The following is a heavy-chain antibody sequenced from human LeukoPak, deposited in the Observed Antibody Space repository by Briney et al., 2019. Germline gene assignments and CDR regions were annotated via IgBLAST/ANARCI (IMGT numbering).Heavy chain of an antibody. CDR3: ARERTLTSCYDY. D-gene: IGHD2-15*01. CDR1: GYTFTGYY. V-gene: IGHV1-2*02. Sequence: VAAVTVSYKPSGYTFTGYYKHLVRQAPGQGLEWMGGINPNSGGTNYAQKLHGRVTMTRDTSISTAYMELSRLRSDDTAVYYCARERTLTSCYDYWGQGTLVTVSS. J-gene: IGHJ4*02. CDR2: INPNSGGT.